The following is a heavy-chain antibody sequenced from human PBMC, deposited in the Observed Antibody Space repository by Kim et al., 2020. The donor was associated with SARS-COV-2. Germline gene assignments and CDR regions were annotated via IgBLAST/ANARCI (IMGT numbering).Heavy chain of an antibody. CDR1: GFTFSSYG. J-gene: IGHJ4*02. V-gene: IGHV3-33*05. CDR3: ARDQSAGYSSSWNDY. Sequence: GGSLRLSCAASGFTFSSYGMHWVRQAPGKGLEWVAVISYDGSNIYYADSVKGRFTISRDNSKNTLYLQMNSLRAEDTAVYYCARDQSAGYSSSWNDYWGQGTLVTVSS. D-gene: IGHD6-13*01. CDR2: ISYDGSNI.